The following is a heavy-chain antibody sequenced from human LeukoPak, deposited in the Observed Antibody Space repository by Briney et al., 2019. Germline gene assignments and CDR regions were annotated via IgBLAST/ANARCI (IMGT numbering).Heavy chain of an antibody. V-gene: IGHV3-30*02. D-gene: IGHD6-25*01. CDR2: IRYDGRNK. CDR3: AKEKGAPAGLFDS. Sequence: PGGSLRLSRAASGFTLTIDGMHWVRQAPGKGLQWVAFIRYDGRNKYYGDSGKGRFTISRDNTKNTLFLQMNSLRPEDTAVYYCAKEKGAPAGLFDSWGQGTLVTVST. J-gene: IGHJ4*02. CDR1: GFTLTIDG.